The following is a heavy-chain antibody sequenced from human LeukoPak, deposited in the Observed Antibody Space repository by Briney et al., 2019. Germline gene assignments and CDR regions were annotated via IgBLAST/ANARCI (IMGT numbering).Heavy chain of an antibody. D-gene: IGHD5-12*01. CDR3: ATYVWRYSGYDPPRY. Sequence: AASVKVSCKVSGYTLTELSMHWVRQAPGKGLEWMGGFDPEDGETIYAQKFQGRVTMTEDTSTDTAYMELSSLRSEDTAVYYCATYVWRYSGYDPPRYWGQGTLVTVSS. CDR2: FDPEDGET. CDR1: GYTLTELS. J-gene: IGHJ4*02. V-gene: IGHV1-24*01.